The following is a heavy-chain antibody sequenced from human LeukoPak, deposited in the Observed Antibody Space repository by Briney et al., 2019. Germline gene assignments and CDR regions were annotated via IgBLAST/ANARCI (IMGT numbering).Heavy chain of an antibody. CDR2: IFSNDAK. V-gene: IGHV2-26*01. Sequence: SCPTLVNPTETLTLTCTVSGFSLRNARLGVSWVRQPPVKALEWLALIFSNDAKSYSTSLKSRLTISKDTSKSQVVLTMTNMDPVDTGTYYCARTIQWAGATEPFDYWGQGTLVTVSS. CDR3: ARTIQWAGATEPFDY. CDR1: GFSLRNARLG. D-gene: IGHD1-1*01. J-gene: IGHJ4*02.